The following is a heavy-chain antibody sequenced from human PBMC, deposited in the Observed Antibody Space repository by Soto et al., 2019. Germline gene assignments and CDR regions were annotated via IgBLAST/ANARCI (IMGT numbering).Heavy chain of an antibody. V-gene: IGHV1-24*01. CDR2: FDPEDGET. Sequence: ASVKVSCKVSGYTLTELSMHWVRQAPGKGLEWMGGFDPEDGETIYAQKFQGRVTMTADTSTSTAYMELRSLRSDDTAVYYCARDPNPPADAIDYWGQGTLVTVSS. CDR1: GYTLTELS. CDR3: ARDPNPPADAIDY. J-gene: IGHJ4*02.